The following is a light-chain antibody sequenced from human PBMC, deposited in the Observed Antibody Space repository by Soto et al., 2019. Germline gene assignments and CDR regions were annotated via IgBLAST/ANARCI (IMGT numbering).Light chain of an antibody. Sequence: QSALTQPASVSGSPGQSITISCTGTSSDVGGYNYVSWYQQHPGKAPKLMIYEVSNRPSGVSNRFSGSKSGNTASLTISGLQAEDEADYYCLLYYGGAQPWVFGGGTTLTVL. CDR1: SSDVGGYNY. CDR3: LLYYGGAQPWV. J-gene: IGLJ3*02. CDR2: EVS. V-gene: IGLV2-14*01.